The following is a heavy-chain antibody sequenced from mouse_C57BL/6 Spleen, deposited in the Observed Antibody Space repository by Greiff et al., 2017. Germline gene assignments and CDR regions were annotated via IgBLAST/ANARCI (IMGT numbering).Heavy chain of an antibody. CDR1: GYAFSSYW. J-gene: IGHJ1*03. CDR3: ASRCHYDGWYFDV. D-gene: IGHD1-1*02. Sequence: QVQLQQSGAELVRPGASVKISCKASGYAFSSYWMNWVKQRPGQGLEWIGQIYPGDGDTNYNGKFKGKATLTADKSSSTAYMQLSSLTSEDTAVYFCASRCHYDGWYFDVWGTGTTVTVSA. V-gene: IGHV1-80*01. CDR2: IYPGDGDT.